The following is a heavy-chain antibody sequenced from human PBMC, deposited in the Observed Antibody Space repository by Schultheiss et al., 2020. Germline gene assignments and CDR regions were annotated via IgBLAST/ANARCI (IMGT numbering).Heavy chain of an antibody. CDR2: ISYDGSNK. D-gene: IGHD6-19*01. J-gene: IGHJ3*02. CDR1: GFTFSSYG. V-gene: IGHV3-30*18. Sequence: GESLKISCAASGFTFSSYGMHWVRQAPGKGLEWVAVISYDGSNKYYADSVKGRFTISRDNSKNTLYLQMNSLRAEDTAVYYCAKGKAVAGYDAFDIWGQGTMVTVSS. CDR3: AKGKAVAGYDAFDI.